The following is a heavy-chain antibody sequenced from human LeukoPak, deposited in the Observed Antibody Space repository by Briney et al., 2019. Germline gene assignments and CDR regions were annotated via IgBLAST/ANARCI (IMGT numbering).Heavy chain of an antibody. CDR2: IKEDGSEK. CDR1: GFTFSSYW. CDR3: ARSRTDYYSVYADF. Sequence: GGSLRLSCVASGFTFSSYWMSWFRQAPGKGLEWVANIKEDGSEKYYADYVKGRFTISRDNAKNSLSLQMSSLRDEDTAVFYCARSRTDYYSVYADFWGQGTLVTVSS. J-gene: IGHJ4*02. D-gene: IGHD4-11*01. V-gene: IGHV3-7*01.